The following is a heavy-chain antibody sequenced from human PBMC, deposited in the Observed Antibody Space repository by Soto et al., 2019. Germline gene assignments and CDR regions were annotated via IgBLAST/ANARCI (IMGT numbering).Heavy chain of an antibody. CDR2: IIPILGIT. V-gene: IGHV1-69*10. CDR3: AREEDVDIAMVFDY. Sequence: ASVKVSCKASGGTFSSYAISWVRQAPGQGLEWMGGIIPILGITNYAQKFQGRVTITADKSTSTAYMELSSLRSEDTAVYYCAREEDVDIAMVFDYWGQGTLVTVSS. D-gene: IGHD5-18*01. J-gene: IGHJ4*02. CDR1: GGTFSSYA.